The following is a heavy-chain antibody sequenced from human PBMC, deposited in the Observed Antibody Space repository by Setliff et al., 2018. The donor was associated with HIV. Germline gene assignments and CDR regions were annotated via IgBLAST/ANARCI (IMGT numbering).Heavy chain of an antibody. V-gene: IGHV4-39*07. D-gene: IGHD2-21*01. Sequence: SETLSLTCTVSGGSISNSNYFWDWIRQPPGKGLEWIGSAGSADYGGNAYYNPSLKSRVTISVETSKNQFSLKLTSVTAADTAVYYCARSYCGGGLCFRGLDLWGNGTTVTVSS. CDR2: AGSADYGGNA. CDR1: GGSISNSNYF. J-gene: IGHJ6*04. CDR3: ARSYCGGGLCFRGLDL.